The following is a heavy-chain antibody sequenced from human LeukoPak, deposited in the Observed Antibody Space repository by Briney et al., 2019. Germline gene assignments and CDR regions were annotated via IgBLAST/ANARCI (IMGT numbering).Heavy chain of an antibody. CDR2: INPNSGGT. V-gene: IGHV1-2*02. Sequence: ASVTVSFTASGYTFTGYYMHWVRQAPGQGLEWMGWINPNSGGTNYAQKFQGRVTMTRDTSISTAYMELSRLRSDDTAVYYCARVQTDTAMVTVAGTWFDPWGQGTLVTVSS. J-gene: IGHJ5*02. D-gene: IGHD5-18*01. CDR3: ARVQTDTAMVTVAGTWFDP. CDR1: GYTFTGYY.